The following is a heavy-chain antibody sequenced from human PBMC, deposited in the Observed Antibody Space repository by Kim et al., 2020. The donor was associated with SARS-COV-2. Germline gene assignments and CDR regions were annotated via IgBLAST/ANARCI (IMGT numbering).Heavy chain of an antibody. J-gene: IGHJ4*02. CDR3: ARDWDYYDSSGYYL. V-gene: IGHV4-39*01. Sequence: NPSLKSRVTISVDTSKNQFSLKLSSVTAADTAVYYCARDWDYYDSSGYYLWGQGTLVTVSS. D-gene: IGHD3-22*01.